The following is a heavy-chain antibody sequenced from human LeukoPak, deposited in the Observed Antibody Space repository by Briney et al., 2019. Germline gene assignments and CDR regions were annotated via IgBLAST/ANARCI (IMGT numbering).Heavy chain of an antibody. V-gene: IGHV3-15*01. J-gene: IGHJ4*02. D-gene: IGHD3-22*01. CDR3: TTHYSDSSGYYYGYYFGY. Sequence: TGGSLRLSCAASGFTFSNAWMSWVRHAPGKGLEWVGRIKSRTVGGTTDYAAPVKGKFTISRDDSKNTLYLQMNSLNTEDTAVYYCTTHYSDSSGYYYGYYFGYWGQGTLVTVSS. CDR1: GFTFSNAW. CDR2: IKSRTVGGTT.